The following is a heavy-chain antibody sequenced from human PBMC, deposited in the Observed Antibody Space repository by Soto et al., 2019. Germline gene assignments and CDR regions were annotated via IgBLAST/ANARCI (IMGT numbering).Heavy chain of an antibody. Sequence: VQLMESGGTLVQPGGSLRLSCTASGFSVTSNYMTWVRQAPGKGLECVSVIYAGGNTDYADSVKGRFTISSDNSKNTLYLQMNNLRAEDTAVYYCARVTTFYDILTSSYALNYFDYWGQGPRVTASS. CDR2: IYAGGNT. D-gene: IGHD3-9*01. CDR1: GFSVTSNY. J-gene: IGHJ4*02. CDR3: ARVTTFYDILTSSYALNYFDY. V-gene: IGHV3-53*01.